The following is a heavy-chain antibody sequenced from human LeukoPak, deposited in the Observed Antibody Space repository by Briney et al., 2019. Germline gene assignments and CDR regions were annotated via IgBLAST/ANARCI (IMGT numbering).Heavy chain of an antibody. CDR2: ISSSGTTI. V-gene: IGHV3-48*04. J-gene: IGHJ4*02. Sequence: GGSLRLSCAASGFTFSSYSMNWVRQAPGKGLEWVSYISSSGTTIYHADSVKGRFTISRDNAKNSLYLQMNSLRAEDTAVYYCARRRDSGSLQHLDYWGQGTLVTVSS. CDR3: ARRRDSGSLQHLDY. CDR1: GFTFSSYS. D-gene: IGHD1-26*01.